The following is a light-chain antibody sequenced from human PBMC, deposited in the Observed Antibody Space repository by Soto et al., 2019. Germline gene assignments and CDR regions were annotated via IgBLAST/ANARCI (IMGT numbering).Light chain of an antibody. J-gene: IGKJ1*01. Sequence: DIQLTQSPSFLSPSIGESVTVTCRASQVISNWLAWYQQKPGKAPKLLIYDASSLENGVPSRFSGSGSGTEFTLTISSLQPDDFAIYYCQQYSSYRTFGQGTKVDIK. V-gene: IGKV1-5*01. CDR2: DAS. CDR3: QQYSSYRT. CDR1: QVISNW.